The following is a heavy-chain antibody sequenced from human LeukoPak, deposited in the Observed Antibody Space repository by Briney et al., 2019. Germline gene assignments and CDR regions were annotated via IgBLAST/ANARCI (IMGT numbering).Heavy chain of an antibody. J-gene: IGHJ4*02. CDR3: ARPGSGYYYEY. Sequence: SETLSLTCTVSGGSISSGSYYWGWIRQPPGKGLEWIGSIYYSGSTYYNPSLKSRVTISVDTSKNQFSLKLSSVTAADTAVCYCARPGSGYYYEYWGQGTLVTVSS. CDR1: GGSISSGSYY. D-gene: IGHD3-22*01. CDR2: IYYSGST. V-gene: IGHV4-39*01.